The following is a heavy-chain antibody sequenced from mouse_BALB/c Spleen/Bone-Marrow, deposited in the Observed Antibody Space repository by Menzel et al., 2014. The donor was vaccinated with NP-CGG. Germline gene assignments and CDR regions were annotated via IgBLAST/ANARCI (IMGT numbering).Heavy chain of an antibody. CDR2: ISGGSSII. D-gene: IGHD1-2*01. CDR1: GFTFSSFG. V-gene: IGHV5-17*02. Sequence: EVKLVESGGGLVQPGGSRKLSCAASGFTFSSFGMHWVRQAPEKGLEWVAYISGGSSIIYYADTVKGRFTISRDNPKNTLFLQMTSLRSEDTAIYYCAREDYFGYAAMDYWGQGTSVTVSS. CDR3: AREDYFGYAAMDY. J-gene: IGHJ4*01.